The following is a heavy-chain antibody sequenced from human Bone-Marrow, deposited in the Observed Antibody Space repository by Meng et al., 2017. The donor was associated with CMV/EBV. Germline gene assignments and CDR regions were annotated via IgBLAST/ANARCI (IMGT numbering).Heavy chain of an antibody. Sequence: NFDDYGMHWGRQAPGKGLEWVAVISFDGRKQYYADSVKGRFTISRDNSKNTVFLQMNGLRDEDTAMYYCAKDRLLGRYTSSWYGADYWGQGTLVTVSS. CDR2: ISFDGRKQ. CDR3: AKDRLLGRYTSSWYGADY. J-gene: IGHJ4*02. V-gene: IGHV3-30*18. D-gene: IGHD6-13*01. CDR1: NFDDYG.